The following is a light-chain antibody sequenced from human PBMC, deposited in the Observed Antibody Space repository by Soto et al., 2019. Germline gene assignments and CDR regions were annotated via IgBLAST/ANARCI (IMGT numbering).Light chain of an antibody. CDR1: SGHSTYA. CDR3: QTWGTGIRV. Sequence: QSVLTQSRSASASLGASVKFTCTLSSGHSTYAIAWHQLQPEKGPRYLMTLNSDGSHSRGDGIPDRFSGSSSGAERYLTISSLQSEDEADYYCQTWGTGIRVFGGGTKLTVL. CDR2: LNSDGSH. J-gene: IGLJ3*02. V-gene: IGLV4-69*01.